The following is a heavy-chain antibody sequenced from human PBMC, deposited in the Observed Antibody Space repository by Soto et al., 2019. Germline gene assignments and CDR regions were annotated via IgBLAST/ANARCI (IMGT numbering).Heavy chain of an antibody. Sequence: QVQLVQSGAEVKKPGSSVKVSCKASGGTFSIYTISWVRQAPGQGLEWMGESANSAQKFQGRLTVTADESTSRVYLELSSLTSEDTAVYYCAREGPPYVDWSDPWGRGNLIGVSS. D-gene: IGHD3-10*02. J-gene: IGHJ5*02. CDR2: ESA. CDR1: GGTFSIYT. CDR3: AREGPPYVDWSDP. V-gene: IGHV1-69*01.